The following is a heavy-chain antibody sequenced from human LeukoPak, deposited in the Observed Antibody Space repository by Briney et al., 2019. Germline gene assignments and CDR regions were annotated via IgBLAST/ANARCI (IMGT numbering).Heavy chain of an antibody. D-gene: IGHD3-3*01. CDR3: ARTFWSGYQAVD. Sequence: PSETLSLTCTVSGGSITSYYWSWIRQPPGKGLEWIGYISYSGGTDYNPSLKSRVTISLDTSKNQFSLKLSSVTAADTAVYYCARTFWSGYQAVDWGQGTLVTVSS. J-gene: IGHJ4*02. CDR1: GGSITSYY. V-gene: IGHV4-59*08. CDR2: ISYSGGT.